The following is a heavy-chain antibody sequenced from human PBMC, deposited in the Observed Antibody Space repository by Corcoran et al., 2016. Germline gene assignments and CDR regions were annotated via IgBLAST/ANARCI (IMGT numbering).Heavy chain of an antibody. J-gene: IGHJ5*02. CDR1: GGSISSYY. CDR2: IYYSGST. D-gene: IGHD3-3*01. V-gene: IGHV4-59*01. Sequence: QVQLQESGPRLVKPSETLSLTCTVSGGSISSYYWSWIRQPPGKGLEWIGYIYYSGSTNYNPSLKSRVTISVDTSKNQFSLKLSSVTAADTAVYYCASSYYDFWRGFDPWGQGTLVTVSS. CDR3: ASSYYDFWRGFDP.